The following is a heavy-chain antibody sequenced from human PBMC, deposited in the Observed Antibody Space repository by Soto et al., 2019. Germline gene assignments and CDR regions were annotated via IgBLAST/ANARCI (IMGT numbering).Heavy chain of an antibody. CDR2: IYHSGST. Sequence: SETLSLTCAVSGGSISSGGYSWSWIRQPPGKGLEWIGYIYHSGSTYYNPSLKSRVTISVDRSKNQFSLKLSSVTAADTAVYYCASSHAGAHITAAVHWGKGTLVTVS. V-gene: IGHV4-30-2*01. CDR1: GGSISSGGYS. D-gene: IGHD6-13*01. J-gene: IGHJ4*02. CDR3: ASSHAGAHITAAVH.